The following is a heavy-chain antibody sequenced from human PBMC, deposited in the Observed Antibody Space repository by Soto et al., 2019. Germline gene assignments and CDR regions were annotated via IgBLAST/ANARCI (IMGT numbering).Heavy chain of an antibody. CDR3: ARTHYSITIFGVAEYYFDY. CDR1: GVSISSSSYY. D-gene: IGHD3-3*01. Sequence: PSETLSLTCTVSGVSISSSSYYWVWIRQPPGKGLEWIGSIYYSGSTYYNPSLKSRVAISVDTSKNQFSLKLSSVTAADTAVYYCARTHYSITIFGVAEYYFDYWGEGTLVTVSS. CDR2: IYYSGST. J-gene: IGHJ4*02. V-gene: IGHV4-39*01.